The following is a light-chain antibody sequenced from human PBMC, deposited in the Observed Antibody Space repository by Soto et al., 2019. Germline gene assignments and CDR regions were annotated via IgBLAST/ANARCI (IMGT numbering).Light chain of an antibody. CDR1: SSNIGAGYD. CDR2: TNN. Sequence: QSVLTQPPSVSGAPGQRITISCTGSSSNIGAGYDVHWYQQLPGTAPKLLIYTNNNRPSGVPDRFSGSKSGTSASLAITGLQAEDEADYYCQFYDSSLSGYVVSGGGTKLTVL. V-gene: IGLV1-40*01. CDR3: QFYDSSLSGYVV. J-gene: IGLJ2*01.